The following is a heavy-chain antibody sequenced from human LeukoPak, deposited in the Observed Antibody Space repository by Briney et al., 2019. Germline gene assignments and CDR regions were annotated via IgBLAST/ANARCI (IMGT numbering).Heavy chain of an antibody. D-gene: IGHD3-9*01. CDR3: ARDRPPLRYFDWSYYHGMDV. CDR1: GYTFTSYG. V-gene: IGHV1-18*01. Sequence: ASVKVSCKASGYTFTSYGISWVRQAPGQGLEWMGWISAYNGNTNYAQKLQGRVTMTTDTSTSTAYMELRSLRSDDTAVYYCARDRPPLRYFDWSYYHGMDVWGQGTTVTVSS. J-gene: IGHJ6*02. CDR2: ISAYNGNT.